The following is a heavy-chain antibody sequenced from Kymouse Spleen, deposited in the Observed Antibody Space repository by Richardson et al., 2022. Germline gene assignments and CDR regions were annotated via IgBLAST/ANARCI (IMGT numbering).Heavy chain of an antibody. CDR2: INHSGST. D-gene: IGHD1-26*01. V-gene: IGHV4-34*01. CDR3: ARGLVGATDYYYGMDV. CDR1: GGSFSGYY. Sequence: QVQLQQWGAGLLKPSETLSLTCAVYGGSFSGYYWSWIRQPPGKGLEWIGEINHSGSTNYNPSLKSRVTISVDTSKNQFSLKLSSVTAADTAVYYCARGLVGATDYYYGMDVWGQGTTVTVSS. J-gene: IGHJ6*02.